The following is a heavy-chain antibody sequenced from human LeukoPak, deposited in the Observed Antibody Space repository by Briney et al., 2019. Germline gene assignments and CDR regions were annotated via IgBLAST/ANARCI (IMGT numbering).Heavy chain of an antibody. CDR3: ARENSWIQPYMDV. V-gene: IGHV1-69*05. CDR1: VGTLGTYA. Sequence: SVKVSCKASVGTLGTYAVSWVRQAPGQGLEWMGRISPMFGIANYTQKFQGRVTITTDESANTAYMELSSLTSEDTAVYYCARENSWIQPYMDVWGKGTTVIVSS. D-gene: IGHD5-18*01. CDR2: ISPMFGIA. J-gene: IGHJ6*03.